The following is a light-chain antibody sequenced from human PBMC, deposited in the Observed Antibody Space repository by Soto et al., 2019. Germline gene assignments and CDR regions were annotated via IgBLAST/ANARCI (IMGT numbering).Light chain of an antibody. CDR2: YDS. Sequence: SYELTQPPSVPVAPGKTARITCGGNNIGSKSVHWYQQKPGQAPVLVIYYDSDRPSGIPERFSGSNSGNTATLTISRVEAGDGADYYCQVWDSSSVVFGGGTKLTVL. CDR1: NIGSKS. CDR3: QVWDSSSVV. V-gene: IGLV3-21*04. J-gene: IGLJ2*01.